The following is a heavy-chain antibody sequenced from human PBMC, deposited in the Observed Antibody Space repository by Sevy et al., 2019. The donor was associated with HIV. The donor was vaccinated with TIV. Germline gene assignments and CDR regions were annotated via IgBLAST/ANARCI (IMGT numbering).Heavy chain of an antibody. V-gene: IGHV4-39*01. CDR2: FYYSGST. CDR3: AAPPFFHDFASNWFDP. J-gene: IGHJ5*02. D-gene: IGHD3-3*01. CDR1: GGSISSSRYY. Sequence: SETLSLTCTVSGGSISSSRYYWGWIRQPPGKGLEWIGSFYYSGSTYYNPSLRSRVTISVDTSKNQFSLKLTSVTAADTDVYYCAAPPFFHDFASNWFDPWGQGTLVTVSS.